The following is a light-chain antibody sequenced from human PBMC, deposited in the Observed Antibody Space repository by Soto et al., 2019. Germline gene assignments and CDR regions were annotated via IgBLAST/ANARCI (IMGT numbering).Light chain of an antibody. CDR3: TSWTTSTTMI. Sequence: QSALTQPASVSGSPGQSITISCTGTSSDIGAYNYVSWYQQHPGKAPKLMIYDVNIRPSGVSNRFSGSKSGNMASLTISGLQAEDEADYYCTSWTTSTTMIFGGGTKVNVL. CDR1: SSDIGAYNY. CDR2: DVN. J-gene: IGLJ2*01. V-gene: IGLV2-14*03.